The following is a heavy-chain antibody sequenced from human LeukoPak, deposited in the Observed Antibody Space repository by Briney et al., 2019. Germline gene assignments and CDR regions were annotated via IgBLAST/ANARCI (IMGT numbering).Heavy chain of an antibody. V-gene: IGHV4-39*01. J-gene: IGHJ4*02. Sequence: SETLSLTCTVSGGSISSSSYYWGWIRQPPGKGLEWIGSIYYSGSTYYNPSLKSRVTISVDTSKNQFSLKLSSVTAADTAVYYCARHFGGGYYFDYWGQGTLVTVSS. CDR2: IYYSGST. CDR1: GGSISSSSYY. D-gene: IGHD3-16*01. CDR3: ARHFGGGYYFDY.